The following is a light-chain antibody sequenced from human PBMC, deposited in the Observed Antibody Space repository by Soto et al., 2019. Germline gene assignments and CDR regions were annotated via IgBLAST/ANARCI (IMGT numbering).Light chain of an antibody. Sequence: QSVLTQPPSVSGAPGQRVTISCTGSSSNIGAGYDVHWYQQLPGTAPKLLIYANSNRPSGVPDRFSGSKSGTSASLAITGLQAEDEAEYYCQSYDSSLSALYVFGTGTKLTVL. V-gene: IGLV1-40*01. CDR3: QSYDSSLSALYV. J-gene: IGLJ1*01. CDR2: ANS. CDR1: SSNIGAGYD.